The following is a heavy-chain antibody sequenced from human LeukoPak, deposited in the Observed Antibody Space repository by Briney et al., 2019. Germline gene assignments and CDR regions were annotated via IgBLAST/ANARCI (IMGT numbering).Heavy chain of an antibody. V-gene: IGHV3-64*01. CDR2: ISSNGGST. CDR3: ARALQIVGWLADY. Sequence: GGSLRLSCAASGFTFSSYAMHWVRQVPGKGLEYVSAISSNGGSTYYANSVKGRFTISRDNSKNTLYLQMGSLRAEGMAVYYCARALQIVGWLADYWGQGTLVTVSS. J-gene: IGHJ4*02. CDR1: GFTFSSYA. D-gene: IGHD3-22*01.